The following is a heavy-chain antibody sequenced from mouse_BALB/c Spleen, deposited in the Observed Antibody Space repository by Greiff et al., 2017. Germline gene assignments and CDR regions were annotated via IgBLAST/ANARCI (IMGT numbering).Heavy chain of an antibody. CDR3: ARHDGGDYFDY. J-gene: IGHJ2*01. CDR2: ISSGGSYT. V-gene: IGHV5-6*01. D-gene: IGHD1-1*02. CDR1: GFTFSSYG. Sequence: EVKVVESGGDLVKPGGSLKLSCAASGFTFSSYGMSWVRQTPDKRLEWVATISSGGSYTYYPDSVKGRFTISRDNAKNTLYLQMSSLKSEDTAMYYCARHDGGDYFDYWGQGTTLTVSS.